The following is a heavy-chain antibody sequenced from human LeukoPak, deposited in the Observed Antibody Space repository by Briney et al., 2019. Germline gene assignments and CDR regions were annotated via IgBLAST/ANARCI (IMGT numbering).Heavy chain of an antibody. V-gene: IGHV1-8*01. D-gene: IGHD4-17*01. CDR3: ARAATVTTKFDY. J-gene: IGHJ4*02. CDR1: GYTFTSSD. CDR2: INPNSGRT. Sequence: ASVKVSCKASGYTFTSSDINWVRQAAGQGLEWMGWINPNSGRTGYAQKFQGRVTMTANTSISTAYMELRSLRSDDTAVYYCARAATVTTKFDYWGQGTLVTVSS.